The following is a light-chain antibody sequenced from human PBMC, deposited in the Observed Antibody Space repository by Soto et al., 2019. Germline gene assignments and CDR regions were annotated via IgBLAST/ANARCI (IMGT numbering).Light chain of an antibody. V-gene: IGLV1-40*01. J-gene: IGLJ3*02. Sequence: QPVVTQPPSVSGAPGQRVTISCTESSSNIGAGYDVHWYQQLPGTAPKLLIYANSNRPSGVPDRFSGSKSGTSASLAITGLQAEDEADYYCQSYDSSLSAWVFGGGTKLTVL. CDR2: ANS. CDR1: SSNIGAGYD. CDR3: QSYDSSLSAWV.